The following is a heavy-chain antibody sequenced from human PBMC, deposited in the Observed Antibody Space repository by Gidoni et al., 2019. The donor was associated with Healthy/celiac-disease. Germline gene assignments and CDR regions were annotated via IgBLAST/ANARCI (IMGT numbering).Heavy chain of an antibody. D-gene: IGHD3-10*01. J-gene: IGHJ5*02. CDR3: ARATRFGESVWFDP. Sequence: EVQLVESGGGLVKPGGSLRLSCAASGFTFSSYSMNWVRQAPGKGLEWVSSISSSSSYIYYADSVKGRFTISRDNAKNSLYLQMNSLRAEDTAVYYCARATRFGESVWFDPWGQGTLVTVSS. CDR1: GFTFSSYS. CDR2: ISSSSSYI. V-gene: IGHV3-21*01.